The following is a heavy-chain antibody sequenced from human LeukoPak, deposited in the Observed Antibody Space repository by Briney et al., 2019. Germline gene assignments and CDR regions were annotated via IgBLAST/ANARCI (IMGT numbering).Heavy chain of an antibody. CDR3: AREGPITIFGVVRYYFDY. D-gene: IGHD3-3*01. CDR2: IIPIFGTA. CDR1: GGTFSSYA. J-gene: IGHJ4*02. V-gene: IGHV1-69*05. Sequence: SVKVSCKASGGTFSSYAISWVRQAPGQGLEWMGRIIPIFGTANYAQKFQGRATITTDESTSTAYMELSSLRSEDTAVYYCAREGPITIFGVVRYYFDYWGQGTLVTVSS.